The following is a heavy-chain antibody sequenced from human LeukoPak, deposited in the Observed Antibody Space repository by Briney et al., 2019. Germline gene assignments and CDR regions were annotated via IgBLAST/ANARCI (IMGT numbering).Heavy chain of an antibody. Sequence: SGGSLRLSGAASGFTFSSYGMHWVRQAPGKGLEWVAVISYDGSNKYYADSVKGRFTISRDNSKNTLYLQMNSLRAEDTAVYYCAKDLGDSSGLIDYYFDYWGQGTLVTVSS. CDR2: ISYDGSNK. CDR1: GFTFSSYG. D-gene: IGHD3-22*01. CDR3: AKDLGDSSGLIDYYFDY. J-gene: IGHJ4*02. V-gene: IGHV3-30*18.